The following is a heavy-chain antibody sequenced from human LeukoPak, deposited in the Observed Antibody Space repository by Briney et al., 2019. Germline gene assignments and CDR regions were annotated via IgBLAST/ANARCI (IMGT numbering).Heavy chain of an antibody. CDR3: ARDVEDTAMVPTLAY. J-gene: IGHJ4*02. V-gene: IGHV1-2*02. Sequence: GASVKVSCEASRYTFTVYYMHWVRQAPGQGLEWMGWINPNSGGTNYAQKFQGRVTMSRDTSISTAYMELSSLRSDDTAVYYCARDVEDTAMVPTLAYWGQGTLVTVSS. CDR1: RYTFTVYY. D-gene: IGHD5-18*01. CDR2: INPNSGGT.